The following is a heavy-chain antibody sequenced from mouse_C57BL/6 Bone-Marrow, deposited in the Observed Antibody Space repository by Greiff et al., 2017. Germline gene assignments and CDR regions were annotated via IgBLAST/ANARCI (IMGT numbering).Heavy chain of an antibody. CDR1: GYTFTSYW. Sequence: QVQLQQPGAELVKPGASVKLSCKASGYTFTSYWMHWVKQRPGQGLEWIGMIHPNSGSTNYNEKFKSKATLTVDKSSSTAYMQLSSLTSEDSAVYYCARGITTVVATRDAMDYWGQGTSVTVSS. V-gene: IGHV1-64*01. J-gene: IGHJ4*01. CDR2: IHPNSGST. CDR3: ARGITTVVATRDAMDY. D-gene: IGHD1-1*01.